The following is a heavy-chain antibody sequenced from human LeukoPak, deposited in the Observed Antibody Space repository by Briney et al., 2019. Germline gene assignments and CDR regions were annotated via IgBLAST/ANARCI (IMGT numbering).Heavy chain of an antibody. D-gene: IGHD5-12*01. Sequence: SETLSLTCTVSGDSISSSSYYWGWIRQPPGKVLQWVGNIYSRGSTHYNPSLKSRVTMSVDTSKNQFSLKLSSVTAADTAVYYCARLYSAYNPWGQGTLVSVSS. CDR3: ARLYSAYNP. V-gene: IGHV4-39*01. J-gene: IGHJ4*02. CDR1: GDSISSSSYY. CDR2: IYSRGST.